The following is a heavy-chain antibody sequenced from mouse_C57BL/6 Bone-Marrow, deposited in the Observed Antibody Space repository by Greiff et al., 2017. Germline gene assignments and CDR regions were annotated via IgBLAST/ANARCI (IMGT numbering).Heavy chain of an antibody. Sequence: QVQLQQPGAELVKPGASVKLSCKASGYTFTSYWMHWVKQRPGQGLEWIGMIHPNSGSTNYNEKFKSKATLTVDKSSSTAYMQLSSLTSEDSAVYDCARSRLTGAFAYWGRGTLVTVSA. CDR1: GYTFTSYW. J-gene: IGHJ3*01. V-gene: IGHV1-64*01. CDR3: ARSRLTGAFAY. D-gene: IGHD4-1*01. CDR2: IHPNSGST.